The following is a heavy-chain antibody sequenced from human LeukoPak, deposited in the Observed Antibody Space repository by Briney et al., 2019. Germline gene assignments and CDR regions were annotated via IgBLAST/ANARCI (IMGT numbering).Heavy chain of an antibody. V-gene: IGHV5-51*01. CDR2: IYPGDSET. D-gene: IGHD3-22*01. CDR1: GYSFTSYW. Sequence: GESLKISCKGSGYSFTSYWIGWVRQMPGKGLEWMGIIYPGDSETRYSPSFQGQVTISADKSISTAYLQWSSLKASDTAMYYCARRNYYDSSGSVYRAFDIWGQGTMVTVSS. J-gene: IGHJ3*02. CDR3: ARRNYYDSSGSVYRAFDI.